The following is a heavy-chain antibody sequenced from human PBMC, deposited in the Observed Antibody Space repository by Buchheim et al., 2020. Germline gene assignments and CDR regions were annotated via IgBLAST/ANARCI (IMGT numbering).Heavy chain of an antibody. V-gene: IGHV3-30-3*01. D-gene: IGHD7-27*01. J-gene: IGHJ6*02. CDR2: ISYDGSNK. CDR1: GFTFSSYA. CDR3: ARAAGSWDYYYGMDV. Sequence: QVQLVESGGGVVQPGRSLRLSCAASGFTFSSYAMHWVRQAPGKGLEWVAVISYDGSNKYYADSVKGRFTISRDNSKNTLYLQMNSLRAEDTAVYYCARAAGSWDYYYGMDVWGQGTT.